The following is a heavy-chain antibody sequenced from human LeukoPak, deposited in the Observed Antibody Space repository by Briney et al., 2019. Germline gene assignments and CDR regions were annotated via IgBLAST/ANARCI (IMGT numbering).Heavy chain of an antibody. CDR3: ARSGNDFWSGPPPYYYGMDV. V-gene: IGHV4-34*01. CDR2: INHSGST. Sequence: PSETLSLTCAVYGGSFSGYYWSWIRQPPGKGLEWIGEINHSGSTNYNPSLKSRVTISVDTSKNQFSLKLSSVTAADTAVYYCARSGNDFWSGPPPYYYGMDVWGQGTTVTVSS. D-gene: IGHD3-3*01. CDR1: GGSFSGYY. J-gene: IGHJ6*02.